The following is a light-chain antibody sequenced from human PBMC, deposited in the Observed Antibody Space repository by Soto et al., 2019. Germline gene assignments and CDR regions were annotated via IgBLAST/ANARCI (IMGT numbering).Light chain of an antibody. J-gene: IGKJ5*01. CDR2: DAS. CDR1: QSVSSY. CDR3: QQRAYSIT. Sequence: EIVLTQSPVTLSLSPGERATLSCWASQSVSSYLAWYQQKPGQAPRLLIYDASSRATGIPARFSGSGSGTDFTLTISNLEPDDFAVYYCQQRAYSITFGLGTRLEI. V-gene: IGKV3-11*01.